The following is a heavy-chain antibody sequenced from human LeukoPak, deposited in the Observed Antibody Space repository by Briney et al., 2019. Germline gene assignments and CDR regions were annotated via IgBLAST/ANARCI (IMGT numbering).Heavy chain of an antibody. D-gene: IGHD5-12*01. CDR2: INWNGGST. V-gene: IGHV3-20*04. CDR1: GVNFDDYG. J-gene: IGHJ6*03. Sequence: EGSLRLSCAASGVNFDDYGMSWVRQAPGKGLEWVSSINWNGGSTGYADPVKGRFTISRDNAKNSLYLQMNSLRAEDTALYYCARRGYSGYDYSYYYYYMDVWGKGTTVTVSS. CDR3: ARRGYSGYDYSYYYYYMDV.